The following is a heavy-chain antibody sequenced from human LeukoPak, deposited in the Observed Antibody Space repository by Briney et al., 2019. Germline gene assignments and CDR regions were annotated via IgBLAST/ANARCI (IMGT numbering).Heavy chain of an antibody. D-gene: IGHD2-2*01. J-gene: IGHJ3*02. Sequence: GESLKISCKGSGYSFTSYWIGWVRQMPGKGLEWMGIIYPGDSDTRYSPSFQGQVTISADKSIRTAYLQWSSLNASDTAMYYCARHPLGEGYCSSTSCVDAFDIWGQGTMVTVSS. CDR2: IYPGDSDT. CDR3: ARHPLGEGYCSSTSCVDAFDI. V-gene: IGHV5-51*01. CDR1: GYSFTSYW.